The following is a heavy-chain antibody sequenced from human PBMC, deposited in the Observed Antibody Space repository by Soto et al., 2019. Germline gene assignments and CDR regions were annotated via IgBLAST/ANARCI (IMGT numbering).Heavy chain of an antibody. CDR2: ITATGGTT. J-gene: IGHJ3*02. CDR3: AKCMQAYWNYDAHHI. CDR1: GFTFTTYS. Sequence: EVKLLESGGGLVQPGGSLRLSCTASGFTFTTYSMTWVRQAPGKGLEWVAHITATGGTTYYADSVKGRFTISRDTSRNILYLQMNSLRAKDTALYYCAKCMQAYWNYDAHHIWGQGTMVTVSS. D-gene: IGHD1-7*01. V-gene: IGHV3-23*01.